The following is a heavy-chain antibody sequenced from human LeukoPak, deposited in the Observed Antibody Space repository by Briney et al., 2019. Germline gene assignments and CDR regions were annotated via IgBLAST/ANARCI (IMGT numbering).Heavy chain of an antibody. CDR3: AKDFSGLPRGAFDI. Sequence: GGSLRPSCAASGPTFSSLAMSWVRQAPGKGLEWVSAIRGSGGSTYYADTVKGRFTISRDNSKNTLYLQMNSLRAEDTAVYYCAKDFSGLPRGAFDIWGQGTMVTVSS. CDR1: GPTFSSLA. V-gene: IGHV3-23*01. CDR2: IRGSGGST. J-gene: IGHJ3*02. D-gene: IGHD2/OR15-2a*01.